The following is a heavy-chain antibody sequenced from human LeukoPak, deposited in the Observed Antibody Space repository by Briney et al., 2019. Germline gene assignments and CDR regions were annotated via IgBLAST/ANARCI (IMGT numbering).Heavy chain of an antibody. CDR1: GFTFSNYG. J-gene: IGHJ4*02. Sequence: QSGGSLRLSCAASGFTFSNYGMHWVRQAPGKGLEWVAVIWYDGSNKYYADSVKGRSTISRDSSENTLYLQMNSLRVEDTAVYYCARVGYYSSGPFSYFDYWGQGTLVTVSS. CDR2: IWYDGSNK. CDR3: ARVGYYSSGPFSYFDY. V-gene: IGHV3-33*01. D-gene: IGHD3-10*01.